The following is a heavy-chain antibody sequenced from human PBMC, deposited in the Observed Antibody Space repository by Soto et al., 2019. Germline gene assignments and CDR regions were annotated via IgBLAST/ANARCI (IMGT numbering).Heavy chain of an antibody. CDR1: GGSISPYY. V-gene: IGHV4-59*01. CDR3: AKGGGGIAADY. Sequence: QVQLQESGPGLVKPSETLSLTCTVSGGSISPYYWSWIRQPPGKGLEWIGIIYYSGSTNYNPSLKSRVTISIDTSKNQFSLNLISVTAADTDVYYCAKGGGGIAADYWGQGTLVTVSS. J-gene: IGHJ4*02. D-gene: IGHD6-13*01. CDR2: IYYSGST.